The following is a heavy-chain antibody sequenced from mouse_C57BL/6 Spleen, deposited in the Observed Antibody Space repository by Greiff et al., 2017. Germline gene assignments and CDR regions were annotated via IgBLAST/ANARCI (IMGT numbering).Heavy chain of an antibody. Sequence: VKLMESGAELVRPGTSVKVSCKASGYAFTNYLIEWVKQRPGQGLEWIGVINPGSGGTNYNEKFKGKATLTADKSSSTAYMQLSSLTSEDSAVYFCARGYYYGMDYWGQGTTLTVSS. CDR2: INPGSGGT. CDR3: ARGYYYGMDY. J-gene: IGHJ2*01. CDR1: GYAFTNYL. D-gene: IGHD1-1*01. V-gene: IGHV1-54*01.